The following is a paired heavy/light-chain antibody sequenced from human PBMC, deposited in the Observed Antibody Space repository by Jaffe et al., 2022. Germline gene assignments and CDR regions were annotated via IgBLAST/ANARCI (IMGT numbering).Heavy chain of an antibody. D-gene: IGHD6-19*01. Sequence: EVQLLESGGGLVQPGGSLRLSCAASGFTFSSYAMSWVRQAPGKGLQWVSAIIGSGGDTYYADSVRGRFTISRDNSKSTLFLQMNSLRAEDTAVYYCTKELAVSGQGAFDYWGQGTLVTVSS. J-gene: IGHJ4*02. CDR2: IIGSGGDT. CDR3: TKELAVSGQGAFDY. CDR1: GFTFSSYA. V-gene: IGHV3-23*01.
Light chain of an antibody. CDR2: WAS. J-gene: IGKJ2*01. CDR1: QSVLYSSNSKNY. CDR3: QQYRGTPNT. V-gene: IGKV4-1*01. Sequence: DIVMTQSPDSLAVSLGERATINCKSSQSVLYSSNSKNYLAWYQQKPGQPPKLLIYWASTRESGVPDRFSGSGSGTDFTLTISSLQAEDVAVYYCQQYRGTPNTFGQGTKLEIK.